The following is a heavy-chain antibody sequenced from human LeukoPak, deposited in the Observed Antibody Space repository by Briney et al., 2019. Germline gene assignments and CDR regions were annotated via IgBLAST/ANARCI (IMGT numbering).Heavy chain of an antibody. J-gene: IGHJ4*02. V-gene: IGHV3-7*05. Sequence: PGGSLRLSRVASGFSFSKYWMTWVRQAPGKGLEWVANIKQDGSEKDYVDSVKGRFTISRDNAKSTVFLQMNSLRVDDTAVYYCARTIGYSVNTLGYWGQGTLVTVSS. CDR2: IKQDGSEK. CDR1: GFSFSKYW. CDR3: ARTIGYSVNTLGY. D-gene: IGHD5/OR15-5a*01.